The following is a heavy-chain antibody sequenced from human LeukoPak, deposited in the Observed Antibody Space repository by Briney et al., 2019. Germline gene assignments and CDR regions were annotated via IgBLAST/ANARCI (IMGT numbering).Heavy chain of an antibody. CDR3: AKDGSYGPKEKSFDY. V-gene: IGHV1-46*01. D-gene: IGHD1-26*01. J-gene: IGHJ4*02. CDR1: GYTFTSYG. CDR2: ISPSGGST. Sequence: ASVKVSCKASGYTFTSYGISWVRQAPGQGPEWMGVISPSGGSTTYAQKFQGRVTLTRDMSTSTDYLELSSLRSEDTAVYYCAKDGSYGPKEKSFDYWGQGTLVTVSS.